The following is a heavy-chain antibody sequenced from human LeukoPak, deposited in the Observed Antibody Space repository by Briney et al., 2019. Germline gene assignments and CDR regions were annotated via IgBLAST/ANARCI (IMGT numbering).Heavy chain of an antibody. V-gene: IGHV4-34*01. D-gene: IGHD2-15*01. J-gene: IGHJ5*02. CDR2: INHSGST. CDR3: ARVDRKAVGH. CDR1: GGSFSGYY. Sequence: SETLSLTCAVYGGSFSGYYWSWIRQPPGKGLEWIGEINHSGSTNYNPSLKSRVTISVDTSKNQFSLKLSSVTAADTAVYYCARVDRKAVGHWGQRTLVTVSS.